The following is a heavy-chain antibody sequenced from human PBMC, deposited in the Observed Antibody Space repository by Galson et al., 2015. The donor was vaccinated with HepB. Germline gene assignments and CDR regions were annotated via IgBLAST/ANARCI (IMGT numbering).Heavy chain of an antibody. CDR2: INPSGGST. CDR3: ARSPHGQQRGSWFDP. V-gene: IGHV1-46*01. Sequence: SVKVSCKASGYTFTSYYMHWVRQAPGQGLEWMGIINPSGGSTSYAQKFQGRVTMTRDTSTSTVYMELSSLRSEDTAVYYCARSPHGQQRGSWFDPWGQGTLVTVSS. CDR1: GYTFTSYY. D-gene: IGHD6-13*01. J-gene: IGHJ5*02.